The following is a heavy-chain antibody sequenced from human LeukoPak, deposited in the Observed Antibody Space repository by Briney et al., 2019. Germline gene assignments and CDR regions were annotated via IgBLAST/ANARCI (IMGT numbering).Heavy chain of an antibody. V-gene: IGHV4-61*05. D-gene: IGHD1-1*01. J-gene: IGHJ3*02. Sequence: SETLSLTCSVSGGSIGSRYHYWGWIRQPPGKGLEWIGYIYYSGSTNYNPSLKSRVTISVDTSKNQFSLKLSSVTAADTAVYYCARQWNSDAFDIWGQGTMVTVSS. CDR2: IYYSGST. CDR3: ARQWNSDAFDI. CDR1: GGSIGSRYHY.